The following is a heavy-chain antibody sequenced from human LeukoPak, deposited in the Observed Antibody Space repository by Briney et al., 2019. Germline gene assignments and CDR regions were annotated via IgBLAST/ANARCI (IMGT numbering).Heavy chain of an antibody. CDR1: GGTFSSYA. J-gene: IGHJ4*02. D-gene: IGHD5-18*01. V-gene: IGHV1-69*04. Sequence: SVKVSYKASGGTFSSYAISWVRQAPGQGLEWMGRIIPILGIANYAQKFQGRVTITADKSTSTAYMELSSLRSEDTAVYYCARGRRSPTAMVDYWGQGTLVTVPS. CDR3: ARGRRSPTAMVDY. CDR2: IIPILGIA.